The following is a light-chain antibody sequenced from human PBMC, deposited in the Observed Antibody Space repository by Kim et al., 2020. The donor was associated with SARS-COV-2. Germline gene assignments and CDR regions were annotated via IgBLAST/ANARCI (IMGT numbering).Light chain of an antibody. CDR1: QSVSSY. Sequence: PAPLSLTPGERATRSCRASQSVSSYLAWYQQKPGQAPRLLIYDASNRATGIPARFSGSGSGTDFTLTISSLEPEDFAVYYCQQRSNFGQGTKLEI. J-gene: IGKJ2*01. V-gene: IGKV3-11*01. CDR3: QQRSN. CDR2: DAS.